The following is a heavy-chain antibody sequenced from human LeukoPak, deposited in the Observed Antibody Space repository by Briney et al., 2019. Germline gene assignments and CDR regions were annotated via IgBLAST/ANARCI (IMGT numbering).Heavy chain of an antibody. CDR2: ISAYNGNT. CDR3: ARDSPIEYSSSSNFDY. Sequence: HRASVKVSCKASGYTFTSYGISWVRRAPGQGLEWMGWISAYNGNTNYAQKLQGRVTMTTDTSTSTAYMELRSLRSDDTAVYYCARDSPIEYSSSSNFDYWGQGTLVTVSS. D-gene: IGHD6-6*01. J-gene: IGHJ4*02. CDR1: GYTFTSYG. V-gene: IGHV1-18*01.